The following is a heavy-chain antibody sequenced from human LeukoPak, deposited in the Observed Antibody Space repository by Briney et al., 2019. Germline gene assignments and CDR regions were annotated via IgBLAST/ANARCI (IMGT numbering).Heavy chain of an antibody. CDR2: ISAYNGNT. D-gene: IGHD3-22*01. Sequence: ASVKVSCKASGYTFTSYGISWVRQAPGQGLEWMGWISAYNGNTNYAQKLQGRVTMTTDTSTSTAYMELRSLTSDDTAVYYCARDYYETGAYNYDCFDPWGQGTLVTVSS. J-gene: IGHJ5*02. CDR3: ARDYYETGAYNYDCFDP. CDR1: GYTFTSYG. V-gene: IGHV1-18*01.